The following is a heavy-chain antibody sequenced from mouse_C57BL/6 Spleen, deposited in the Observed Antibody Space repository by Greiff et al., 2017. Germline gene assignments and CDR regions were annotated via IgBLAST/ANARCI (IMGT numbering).Heavy chain of an antibody. J-gene: IGHJ4*01. V-gene: IGHV1-69*01. CDR3: ARAAYYAMDY. CDR2: MDPSDSYT. Sequence: QVQLQQPGAELVMPGASVKLSCKASGYTFTSYWMPWVKQRPGQGLEWIGEMDPSDSYTNYNQKFKGKSTLTVDKSSSTAYMQLSSLTSEDSAVYYCARAAYYAMDYWGQGTSVTVSS. CDR1: GYTFTSYW.